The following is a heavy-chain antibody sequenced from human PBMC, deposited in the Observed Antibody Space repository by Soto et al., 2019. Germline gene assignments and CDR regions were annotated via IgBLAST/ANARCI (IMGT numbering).Heavy chain of an antibody. J-gene: IGHJ6*03. D-gene: IGHD7-27*01. V-gene: IGHV6-1*01. CDR1: GDSVSSNSAA. CDR2: TYYRSKWYN. Sequence: SQTLSLTCAISGDSVSSNSAAWNWIRQSPSRGLEWLGRTYYRSKWYNDYAVSVKSRITINPDTSKNQFSLQLNSVTPEDTAVYYCARGTGDRGYYYYYYMDVWGKGTTVTVSS. CDR3: ARGTGDRGYYYYYYMDV.